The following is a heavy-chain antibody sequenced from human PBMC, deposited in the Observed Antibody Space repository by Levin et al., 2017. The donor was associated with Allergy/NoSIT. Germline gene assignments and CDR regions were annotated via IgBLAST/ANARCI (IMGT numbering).Heavy chain of an antibody. CDR2: IYLSGST. J-gene: IGHJ4*02. D-gene: IGHD5-18*01. CDR3: ARVAGYSYGYYFDY. CDR1: GGSISSGGYS. V-gene: IGHV4-30-2*01. Sequence: LRLSCAVSGGSISSGGYSWSWIRQPPGKGLEWIGNIYLSGSTYYNPSLKSRVTISVDRSNNQFFQNLSSVTAADTAVYYCARVAGYSYGYYFDYWGQGTLVTVSS.